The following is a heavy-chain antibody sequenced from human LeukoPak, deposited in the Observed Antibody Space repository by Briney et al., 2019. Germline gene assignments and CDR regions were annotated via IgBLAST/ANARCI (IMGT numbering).Heavy chain of an antibody. J-gene: IGHJ4*02. V-gene: IGHV4-59*10. D-gene: IGHD3-16*01. CDR3: ARVGRRGFFDY. Sequence: SETLSLTCAVYGGSFSGYSWSWIRQPAGKGLDWIGRIYTSGSTNYNPSLKSRVTMSVDTSKNQFSLKLSSVTAADTAVYYCARVGRRGFFDYWGQGSLVTVSS. CDR1: GGSFSGYS. CDR2: IYTSGST.